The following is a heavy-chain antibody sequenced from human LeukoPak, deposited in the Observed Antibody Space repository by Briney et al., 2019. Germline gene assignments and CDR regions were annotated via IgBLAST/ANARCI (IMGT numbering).Heavy chain of an antibody. CDR3: ARTSPTSHFDF. CDR2: INDDGSNS. D-gene: IGHD3-16*01. V-gene: IGHV3-74*01. Sequence: PGGSLRLSCVASGFTFTTYWMHWVRQAPGKGLVWVSRINDDGSNSNYADSVKGRFTISRDNARNTLYLQMNGLRAEDTALYYCARTSPTSHFDFWGQGTLVTVSS. CDR1: GFTFTTYW. J-gene: IGHJ4*02.